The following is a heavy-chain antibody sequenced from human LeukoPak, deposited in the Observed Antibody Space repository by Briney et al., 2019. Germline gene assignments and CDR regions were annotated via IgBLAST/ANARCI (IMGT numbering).Heavy chain of an antibody. CDR1: GGSISSGGYC. Sequence: SETLSLTCTVSGGSISSGGYCWSWIRQPPGKGLEWIGYIYHSGSTYYNPSLKSRVTISVDRSKNQFSLKLSSVTAADTAVYYCARVGSEQLADWFDPWGQGTLVTVSS. V-gene: IGHV4-30-2*01. J-gene: IGHJ5*02. CDR3: ARVGSEQLADWFDP. CDR2: IYHSGST. D-gene: IGHD6-6*01.